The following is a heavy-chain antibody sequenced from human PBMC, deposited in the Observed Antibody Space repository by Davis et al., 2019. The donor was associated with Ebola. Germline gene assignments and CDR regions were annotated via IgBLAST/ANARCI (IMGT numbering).Heavy chain of an antibody. Sequence: PPETLSLTCAVYGGSFSGYYWSWIRQPPGKGLEWIGEIYHSGSTNYNPSLKSRVTISVDKSKNQFSLKLSSVTAADTAVYYCASRSGYYWRDTGTPEKTLDYWGQGTLVTVSS. CDR2: IYHSGST. D-gene: IGHD3-3*01. CDR3: ASRSGYYWRDTGTPEKTLDY. J-gene: IGHJ4*02. CDR1: GGSFSGYY. V-gene: IGHV4-34*01.